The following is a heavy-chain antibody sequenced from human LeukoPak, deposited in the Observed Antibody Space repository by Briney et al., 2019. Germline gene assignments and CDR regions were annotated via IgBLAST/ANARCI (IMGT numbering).Heavy chain of an antibody. CDR3: ARAERGMPDY. J-gene: IGHJ4*02. CDR2: ISSSSSYI. CDR1: GVTFSSYS. D-gene: IGHD1-1*01. Sequence: PGGSLRLSCAASGVTFSSYSMNWVRQAPGKGLEWVSSISSSSSYIYYADSVKGRFTISRDNAKNSLYLQMNSLRAEDTAVYYCARAERGMPDYWGQGTLVTVSS. V-gene: IGHV3-21*01.